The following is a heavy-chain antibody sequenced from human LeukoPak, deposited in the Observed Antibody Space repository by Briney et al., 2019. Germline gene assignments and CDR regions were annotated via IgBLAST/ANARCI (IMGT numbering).Heavy chain of an antibody. J-gene: IGHJ3*02. V-gene: IGHV3-74*01. CDR1: GFTFSSYW. CDR2: INSDGTST. CDR3: TRGPPIDAFDI. Sequence: PGGSLRLSCAASGFTFSSYWMHWVRQIPGKGLVWVSRINSDGTSTTYADSVKGRFTISRDNAKNTLYLQMNSLRVEDTAVYYCTRGPPIDAFDIRGQGTMVTVSS.